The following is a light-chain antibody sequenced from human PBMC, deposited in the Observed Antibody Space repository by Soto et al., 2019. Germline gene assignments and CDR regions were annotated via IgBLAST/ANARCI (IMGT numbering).Light chain of an antibody. J-gene: IGLJ2*01. CDR1: SSDVGHYNF. Sequence: QSALTQPASVSGSPEQSITISCTGTSSDVGHYNFVSWYQQHPGKAPKLMVYEGNKRPSGVSNRFSGFKSGNTASLTISGLQAEDEADYYCCSYAGRSTLVFGGGTKLTVL. CDR2: EGN. V-gene: IGLV2-23*01. CDR3: CSYAGRSTLV.